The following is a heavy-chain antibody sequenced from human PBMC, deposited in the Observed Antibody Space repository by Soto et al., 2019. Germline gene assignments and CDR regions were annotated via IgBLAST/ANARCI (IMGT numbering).Heavy chain of an antibody. CDR3: ARDPPLSSIVVVGVDDF. J-gene: IGHJ4*02. CDR2: ISSLSTYT. D-gene: IGHD2-15*01. V-gene: IGHV3-21*02. CDR1: GFSFSSYN. Sequence: EVQLVESGGGLVKPGGSLRLSCAASGFSFSSYNMNWVRQAPGKGLEWVSSISSLSTYTNYADSVKGRFTISRDNDKNSLYLQMDSLRVEDTALYYCARDPPLSSIVVVGVDDFWGQGTLVTVSS.